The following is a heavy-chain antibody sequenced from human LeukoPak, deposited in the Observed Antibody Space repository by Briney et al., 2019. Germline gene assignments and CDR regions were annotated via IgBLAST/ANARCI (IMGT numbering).Heavy chain of an antibody. CDR2: INPTGDST. V-gene: IGHV1-2*06. Sequence: ASVKVSCKASGYTFTSYYMHWVRQAPGQGLEWMGLINPTGDSTGYAQKFQGRVTMTRDTSISTAYMELSRLRSDDTAVYYCARATVITPPDYWGQGTLVTVSS. CDR1: GYTFTSYY. J-gene: IGHJ4*02. CDR3: ARATVITPPDY. D-gene: IGHD4-23*01.